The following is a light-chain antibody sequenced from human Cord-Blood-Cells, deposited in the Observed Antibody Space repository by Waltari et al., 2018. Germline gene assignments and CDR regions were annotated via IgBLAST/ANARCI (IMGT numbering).Light chain of an antibody. V-gene: IGKV3-11*01. Sequence: DIVLTQSPATLSLSPGETAHLSCRASQGVSSYLAWYQQKPGQAPRLLIYDASNTATGIPARFSGSGSGTDFTLTISSLEPEDFAVYYCQQRSNWPLTFGGGTKVEIK. CDR2: DAS. CDR3: QQRSNWPLT. J-gene: IGKJ4*01. CDR1: QGVSSY.